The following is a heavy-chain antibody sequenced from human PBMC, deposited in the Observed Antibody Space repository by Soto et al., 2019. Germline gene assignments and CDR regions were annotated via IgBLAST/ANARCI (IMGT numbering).Heavy chain of an antibody. D-gene: IGHD3-22*01. CDR3: AKTTYSYSSGDFYDY. J-gene: IGHJ4*02. Sequence: GGSLRLSCAASAFTFNNYAMSWVRQAPGKGLEWVSGIGGSGRTTYYADSVKGRFTISRDNSNNTLFLQMNNLRAGDTAVYYCAKTTYSYSSGDFYDYWGQGTLVTVSS. V-gene: IGHV3-23*01. CDR2: IGGSGRTT. CDR1: AFTFNNYA.